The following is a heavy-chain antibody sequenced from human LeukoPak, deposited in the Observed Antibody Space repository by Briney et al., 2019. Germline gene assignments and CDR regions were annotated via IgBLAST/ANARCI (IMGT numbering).Heavy chain of an antibody. J-gene: IGHJ4*02. CDR3: ARTVNYDSSGYYYGY. D-gene: IGHD3-22*01. Sequence: ASVKVACKASGYTFTSYGISWVRQAPGQGLEWMGWISAYNGSTNYAQKLQGRVTMTTDTSTSTAYMELRSLRSDDTAVYYCARTVNYDSSGYYYGYWGQGTLVTVSS. V-gene: IGHV1-18*01. CDR1: GYTFTSYG. CDR2: ISAYNGST.